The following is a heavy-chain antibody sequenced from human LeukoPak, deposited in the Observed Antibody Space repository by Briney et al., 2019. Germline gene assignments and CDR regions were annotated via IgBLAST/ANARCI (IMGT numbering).Heavy chain of an antibody. V-gene: IGHV3-74*01. J-gene: IGHJ4*02. CDR2: INTNGTVT. D-gene: IGHD6-19*01. CDR3: ATKQWLAPPPDS. CDR1: GFTFSKYW. Sequence: PGGSLRLSCAASGFTFSKYWMLWVRQAPGKGLESVSRINTNGTVTTYADSVKGRFTVSRDNADNKMFLKMNSVRDEDTAVYYCATKQWLAPPPDSWGQGTPVTVSS.